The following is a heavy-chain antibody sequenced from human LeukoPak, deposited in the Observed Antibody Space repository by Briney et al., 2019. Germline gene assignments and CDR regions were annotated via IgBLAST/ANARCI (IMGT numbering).Heavy chain of an antibody. CDR3: AREGYYGSGSPLSLYFDY. CDR1: GFTFRNYV. D-gene: IGHD3-10*01. J-gene: IGHJ4*02. CDR2: TSSDLNVK. V-gene: IGHV3-30-3*01. Sequence: AGGSLRLSCAASGFTFRNYVIHWVRQAPGKGLEWVAVTSSDLNVKLYADSVKGRFTISRDNSRSTLYLQMNSLRPEDTAIYYCAREGYYGSGSPLSLYFDYWGQGTLVTVSS.